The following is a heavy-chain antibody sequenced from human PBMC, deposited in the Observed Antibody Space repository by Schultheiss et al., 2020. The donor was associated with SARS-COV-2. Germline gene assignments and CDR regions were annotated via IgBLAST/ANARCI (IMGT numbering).Heavy chain of an antibody. J-gene: IGHJ4*02. CDR1: GFTFSSYA. V-gene: IGHV3-30-3*01. CDR3: ASFWLPPNVAYETFNY. Sequence: GGSLRLSCAASGFTFSSYAMHWVRQAPGKGLEWVAVISYDGSNKYYADSVKGRFTISRDNSKNTLYLQMNSLRAEDTAVYYCASFWLPPNVAYETFNYWGQGTLVTVSS. D-gene: IGHD5-12*01. CDR2: ISYDGSNK.